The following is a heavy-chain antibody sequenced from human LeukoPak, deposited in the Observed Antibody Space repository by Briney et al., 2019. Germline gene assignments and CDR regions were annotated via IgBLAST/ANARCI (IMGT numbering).Heavy chain of an antibody. CDR1: GFTFSSYW. Sequence: GGSLRLSCAASGFTFSSYWMHWVRQGPGKGLVWVSRIKSDGSSTSYADSVKGRFTISRDNAKNTLYLQMNSLRDEDTAVYYCARESGYHGSGFDPWGQETLVTVSS. D-gene: IGHD3-10*01. CDR2: IKSDGSST. V-gene: IGHV3-74*01. J-gene: IGHJ5*02. CDR3: ARESGYHGSGFDP.